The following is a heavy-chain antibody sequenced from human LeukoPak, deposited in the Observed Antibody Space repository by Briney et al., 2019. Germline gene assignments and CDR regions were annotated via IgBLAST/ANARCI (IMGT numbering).Heavy chain of an antibody. CDR2: ISGSGGST. D-gene: IGHD6-13*01. CDR1: GFTFSSYA. V-gene: IGHV3-23*01. Sequence: GGSLRLSCAASGFTFSSYAMSWVRQAPGKGLEWVSAISGSGGSTYYADSVKGRFTISRDNSKNTLYLQMNSLRAEDTAVYYCAKDQGSGPAAGTYFFADAFGIWGQGTMVTVSS. J-gene: IGHJ3*02. CDR3: AKDQGSGPAAGTYFFADAFGI.